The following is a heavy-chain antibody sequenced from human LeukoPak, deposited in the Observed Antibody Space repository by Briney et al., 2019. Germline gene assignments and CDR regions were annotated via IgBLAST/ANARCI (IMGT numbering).Heavy chain of an antibody. J-gene: IGHJ3*02. Sequence: GGSLRLSCAASGFTFTSYWMSWMRQAPGKGLQWVANIKHDGSEQYYVDSVKGRFTISRDNAKNSLYLQMNSLRAEDTAVYYCARDLDSVAGIRWLAFDIWGQGTMVTVSS. CDR3: ARDLDSVAGIRWLAFDI. CDR2: IKHDGSEQ. V-gene: IGHV3-7*01. D-gene: IGHD6-19*01. CDR1: GFTFTSYW.